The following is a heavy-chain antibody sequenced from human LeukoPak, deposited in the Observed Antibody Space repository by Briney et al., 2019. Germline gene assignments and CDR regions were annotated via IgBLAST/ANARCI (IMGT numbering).Heavy chain of an antibody. Sequence: GASVKVSCKASGYTFTSYAMHWVRQAPGQRLEWMGMINPSDGSTNYAQKFQGRVTMTSDRSTSTVAMDLSSLRSDDTAVYYCARESTFRLLRNVSDIWGQGTMVTVSS. J-gene: IGHJ3*02. CDR1: GYTFTSYA. D-gene: IGHD5-12*01. CDR2: INPSDGST. V-gene: IGHV1-3*01. CDR3: ARESTFRLLRNVSDI.